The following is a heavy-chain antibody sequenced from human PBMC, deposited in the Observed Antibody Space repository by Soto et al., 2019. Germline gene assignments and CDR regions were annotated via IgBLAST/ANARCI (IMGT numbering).Heavy chain of an antibody. CDR2: VKEDGSDK. V-gene: IGHV3-7*04. D-gene: IGHD3-16*01. CDR3: AGGGGNFDQ. J-gene: IGHJ4*02. CDR1: GFTLSRNW. Sequence: EVQLVESGGGLVQPGGSLRLTCAASGFTLSRNWMSWVRQAPGKGLEWVANVKEDGSDKYYMDSVKGRFTISRDNAKNALYWQMTSLRAEDPAVYYCAGGGGNFDQWGQGTLVTVSS.